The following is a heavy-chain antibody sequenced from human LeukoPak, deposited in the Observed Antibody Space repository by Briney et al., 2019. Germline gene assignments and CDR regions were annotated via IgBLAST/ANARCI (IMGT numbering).Heavy chain of an antibody. Sequence: ASVKVSCKASGYTFTSYGISWVRQAPGQGLEWMGWISAYNGNTNYAQKLQGRVTMTTDTSTSTAYMELRSLRSDDTAVYYCASDPSRYSYGGSFFDYWGQGTLVTVSS. V-gene: IGHV1-18*01. CDR2: ISAYNGNT. CDR3: ASDPSRYSYGGSFFDY. J-gene: IGHJ4*02. D-gene: IGHD5-18*01. CDR1: GYTFTSYG.